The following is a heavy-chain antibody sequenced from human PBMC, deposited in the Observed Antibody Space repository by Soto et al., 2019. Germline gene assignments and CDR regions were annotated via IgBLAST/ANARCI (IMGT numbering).Heavy chain of an antibody. D-gene: IGHD7-27*01. J-gene: IGHJ3*02. CDR1: GFTFSGSA. Sequence: EVQLVESGGGLVQPGGSLILSCAASGFTFSGSAMHWVRQASGKGLEWVGRIRSKAYSYATAYAASVNGRFTLSRDDSKNTAYLQMISLKSEDPSVYHCSRTSKTGDDPFHIWGQGTMVTVSS. CDR2: IRSKAYSYAT. V-gene: IGHV3-73*01. CDR3: SRTSKTGDDPFHI.